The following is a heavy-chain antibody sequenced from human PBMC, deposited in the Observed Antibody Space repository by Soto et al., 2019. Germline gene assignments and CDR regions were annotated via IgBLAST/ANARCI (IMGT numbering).Heavy chain of an antibody. V-gene: IGHV4-34*01. D-gene: IGHD6-13*01. Sequence: SETLSLTCAVYGGSFSGYYWSWIRQPPGKGLEWIGEINHSGSTNYNPSLKSRVTISVDTSKNQFSLKLSSVTAADTAVYYCARGSGIAAAGSNRFDPWGQGTLVTFSS. CDR2: INHSGST. CDR1: GGSFSGYY. J-gene: IGHJ5*02. CDR3: ARGSGIAAAGSNRFDP.